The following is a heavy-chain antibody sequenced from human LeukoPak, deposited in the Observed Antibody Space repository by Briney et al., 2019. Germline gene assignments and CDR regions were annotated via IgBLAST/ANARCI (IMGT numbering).Heavy chain of an antibody. CDR1: GFTLSSYA. Sequence: GGSLRLSCAASGFTLSSYAMRWVRQAPGKGLEWVSGISGSGGSTYYADSVKGRFTISRDNSKNTLYLQMNSLRAEDTAVYYCAKDWNYVWFDPWGQGTLVTVSS. J-gene: IGHJ5*02. D-gene: IGHD1-7*01. V-gene: IGHV3-23*01. CDR2: ISGSGGST. CDR3: AKDWNYVWFDP.